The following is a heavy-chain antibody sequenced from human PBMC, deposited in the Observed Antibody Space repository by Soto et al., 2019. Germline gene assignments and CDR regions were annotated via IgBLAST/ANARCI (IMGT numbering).Heavy chain of an antibody. CDR3: AKDRLLWFGELLPHFS. Sequence: GGSLRLSCAASGFTFSSYAMSWVRQAPGKGLEWVSAISGSGGSTYYADSVKGRFTISRDNSKNTLYLQMNSLRAEDTAVYYCAKDRLLWFGELLPHFSWGQGTLVTVSS. J-gene: IGHJ4*02. CDR2: ISGSGGST. CDR1: GFTFSSYA. V-gene: IGHV3-23*01. D-gene: IGHD3-10*01.